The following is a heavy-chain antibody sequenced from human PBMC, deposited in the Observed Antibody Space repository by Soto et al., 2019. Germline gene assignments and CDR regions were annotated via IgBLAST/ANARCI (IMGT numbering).Heavy chain of an antibody. CDR1: GFTVTSYT. Sequence: GGYLRLSCEATGFTVTSYTMTSVRRAPGKGLAGVSAIRGSGGSTYYADSVKGRLMISRVNSKGTLYLQMNCQRAEDTAVYYCADERVLLFGEKDAFENWGQGTMVTVS. V-gene: IGHV3-23*01. J-gene: IGHJ3*02. D-gene: IGHD3-10*01. CDR2: IRGSGGST. CDR3: ADERVLLFGEKDAFEN.